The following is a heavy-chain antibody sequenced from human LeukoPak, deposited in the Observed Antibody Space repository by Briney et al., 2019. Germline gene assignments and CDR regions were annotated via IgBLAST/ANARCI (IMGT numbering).Heavy chain of an antibody. CDR1: GGSISSGGYY. D-gene: IGHD3-22*01. V-gene: IGHV4-31*03. CDR3: ARFTMITSSPFDY. Sequence: SQTLSLTCTVSGGSISSGGYYWSWIRQHPGTGLEWIGYIYYSGSTYYNPSLKSRVTISVDTSKNQFSLKLSSVTAADTAVYYCARFTMITSSPFDYWGQGTLVTVSS. CDR2: IYYSGST. J-gene: IGHJ4*02.